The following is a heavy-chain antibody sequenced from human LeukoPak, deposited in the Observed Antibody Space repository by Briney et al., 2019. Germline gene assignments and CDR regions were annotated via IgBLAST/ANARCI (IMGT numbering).Heavy chain of an antibody. Sequence: GGSLRLSCAASGSTSSDYYMSWIRQAPGKGLERVSYISSSGSTTYYADSVKGRFTISRDNAKNSLYLQMNSLRAEDTAVYYCARDPVGYSSSSKWFDPWGQGTLVTVSS. V-gene: IGHV3-11*04. CDR3: ARDPVGYSSSSKWFDP. J-gene: IGHJ5*02. CDR1: GSTSSDYY. CDR2: ISSSGSTT. D-gene: IGHD6-6*01.